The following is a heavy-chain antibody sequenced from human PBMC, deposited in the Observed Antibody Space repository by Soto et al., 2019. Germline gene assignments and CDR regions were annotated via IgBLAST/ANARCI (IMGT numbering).Heavy chain of an antibody. Sequence: GGSLRLSCAASGFTVSSNYMSWVRQAPGKGLEWVSVIYSGGSTYYADSVKGRFTISRDNSKNTLYLQMNSLRAEDTAVYYCASSYDFWSGYDLGDAFDIWGQGTMVTVSS. CDR3: ASSYDFWSGYDLGDAFDI. D-gene: IGHD3-3*01. J-gene: IGHJ3*02. CDR2: IYSGGST. V-gene: IGHV3-66*01. CDR1: GFTVSSNY.